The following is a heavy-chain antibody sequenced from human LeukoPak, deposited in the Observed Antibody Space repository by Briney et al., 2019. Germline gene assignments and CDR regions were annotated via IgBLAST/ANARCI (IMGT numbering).Heavy chain of an antibody. V-gene: IGHV3-21*01. CDR3: AREGITAMADAWNDY. CDR2: IGTTSNSM. Sequence: PGGSLRLSCAASGFTFSSYSMDWVRQAPGKGLEWVSSIGTTSNSMYYADSLKGRFTISRDNAESSLYLHMNSLRVEDTAVYFCAREGITAMADAWNDYWGQGTLVTVSS. D-gene: IGHD5-18*01. J-gene: IGHJ4*02. CDR1: GFTFSSYS.